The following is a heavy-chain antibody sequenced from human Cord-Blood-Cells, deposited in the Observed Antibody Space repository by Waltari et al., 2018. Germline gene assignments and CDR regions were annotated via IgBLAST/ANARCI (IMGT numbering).Heavy chain of an antibody. CDR3: ARDRDDFWSGYYYFDY. CDR2: IKQDGSEK. CDR1: GFTFSSYW. D-gene: IGHD3-3*01. V-gene: IGHV3-7*01. J-gene: IGHJ4*02. Sequence: EVQLVESGGGLVQPGGSLRLSCAASGFTFSSYWMSWVRQAPGKGLEWVANIKQDGSEKDYVDSVKGRFTISRDNAKNSLYLQMNSLRAEDTAVYYCARDRDDFWSGYYYFDYWGQGTLVTVSS.